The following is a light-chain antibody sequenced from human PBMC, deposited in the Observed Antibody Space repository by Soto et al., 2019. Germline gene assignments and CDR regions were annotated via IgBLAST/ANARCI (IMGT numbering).Light chain of an antibody. CDR1: QSINNW. Sequence: DIQMTQFPSTLSASVGDRVTITCRASQSINNWLAWYQQKPGKAPKLLIFDAFSLESGVPFRFGGSGFGTEFTLTISSLQPDDSATYYCQQSYSTPRTFGQGTKVEIK. CDR2: DAF. J-gene: IGKJ1*01. V-gene: IGKV1-5*01. CDR3: QQSYSTPRT.